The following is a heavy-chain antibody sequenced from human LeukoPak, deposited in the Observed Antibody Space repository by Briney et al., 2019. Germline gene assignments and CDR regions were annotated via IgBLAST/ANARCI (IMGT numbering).Heavy chain of an antibody. J-gene: IGHJ6*03. CDR2: THYSGST. D-gene: IGHD3-10*01. V-gene: IGHV4-59*01. Sequence: SETLSLTCAVYGGSFSGYYWSWIRQSPGKGLEWIGYTHYSGSTDHNPSLKSRVSISLDTSKNQFSLKLTSVTAADTAVYYCARVGVRGSSRYMDVWGRGTTVTVSS. CDR3: ARVGVRGSSRYMDV. CDR1: GGSFSGYY.